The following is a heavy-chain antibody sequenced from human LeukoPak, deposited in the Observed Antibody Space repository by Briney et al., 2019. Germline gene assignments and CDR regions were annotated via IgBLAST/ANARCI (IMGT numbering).Heavy chain of an antibody. J-gene: IGHJ6*03. Sequence: PETLSLTCTVSGGSISSYYWSWIRQPPGKGLEWIGYIYYSGSTNYNPSLKSRVTISVDTSKNQFSLKLSSVTAADTAVYYCARVGYYDSSGYYYYYYYMDVWGKGTTVTISS. D-gene: IGHD3-22*01. CDR2: IYYSGST. V-gene: IGHV4-59*01. CDR1: GGSISSYY. CDR3: ARVGYYDSSGYYYYYYYMDV.